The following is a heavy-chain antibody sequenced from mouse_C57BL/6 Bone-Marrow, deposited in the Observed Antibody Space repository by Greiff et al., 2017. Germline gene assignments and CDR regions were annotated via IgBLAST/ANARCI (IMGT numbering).Heavy chain of an antibody. J-gene: IGHJ2*01. CDR1: GYTFTSYG. CDR3: ARYGGYIYFDD. CDR2: IYPRSGNT. V-gene: IGHV1-81*01. Sequence: VQLQQSGAELARPGASVKLSCKASGYTFTSYGIRWVKQRTGQGLEWIGEIYPRSGNTYYNAQFKGKAPLTADQSSSTAYMEIRSLTSADSAVYFCARYGGYIYFDDWGQGTTLTVSS. D-gene: IGHD1-1*02.